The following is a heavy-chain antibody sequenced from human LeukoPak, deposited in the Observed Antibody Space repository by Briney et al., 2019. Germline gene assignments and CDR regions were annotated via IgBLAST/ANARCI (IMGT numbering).Heavy chain of an antibody. Sequence: ASVNVSCKSSGHXLNNHFIHWVRQAPGQGLEWKGMINPRDGSTRTLQRFQGRLTMTRDTSTSTLYMGLSSLRSEDTATYFCARGADQEFDFWGQGTLVTVSS. J-gene: IGHJ4*02. V-gene: IGHV1-46*02. CDR3: ARGADQEFDF. CDR2: INPRDGST. CDR1: GHXLNNHF.